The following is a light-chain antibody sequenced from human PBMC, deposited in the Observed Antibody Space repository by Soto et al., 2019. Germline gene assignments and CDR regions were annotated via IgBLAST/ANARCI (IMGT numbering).Light chain of an antibody. V-gene: IGKV3-11*01. CDR1: QSVSSS. Sequence: EIVLTQSPATLSLSPGERATLSCRASQSVSSSLAWYQQKTGQAPRLLIYHASNMATGIPARFSGCESGTDFTLTISSLEPEDFAVYYCQQRSNWPLTFGGGTKVEIK. J-gene: IGKJ4*01. CDR2: HAS. CDR3: QQRSNWPLT.